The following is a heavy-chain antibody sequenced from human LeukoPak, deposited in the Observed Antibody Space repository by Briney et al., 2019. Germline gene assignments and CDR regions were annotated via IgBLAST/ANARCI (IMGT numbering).Heavy chain of an antibody. CDR1: GFTFSSYW. D-gene: IGHD2-8*01. CDR2: IKQDGSEE. Sequence: PGGALRLSCAASGFTFSSYWISWVRQAPGKGLEWVANIKQDGSEEYYVDSVKGRFTISRDNAKNSLYLQMNSLRAEDTAVYYCARGSGVGAFDIWGQGTMVTVSS. CDR3: ARGSGVGAFDI. V-gene: IGHV3-7*01. J-gene: IGHJ3*02.